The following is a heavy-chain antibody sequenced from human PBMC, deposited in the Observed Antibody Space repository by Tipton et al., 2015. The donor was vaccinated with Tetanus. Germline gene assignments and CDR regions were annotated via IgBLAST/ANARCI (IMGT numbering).Heavy chain of an antibody. D-gene: IGHD5-18*01. V-gene: IGHV4-39*01. J-gene: IGHJ5*02. CDR1: GGSITSGSYY. Sequence: TLSLTCTVSGGSITSGSYYWGWIRQPPGKGLEWIGNIYYSGTTYYNSPLKSRVTISLDASKNQFSLKMTSVTAADTAVYYCARQADTWFDPWGQGTLVAVSS. CDR3: ARQADTWFDP. CDR2: IYYSGTT.